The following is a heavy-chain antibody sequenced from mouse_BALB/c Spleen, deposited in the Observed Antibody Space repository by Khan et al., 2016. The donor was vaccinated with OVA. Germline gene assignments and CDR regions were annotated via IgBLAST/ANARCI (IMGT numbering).Heavy chain of an antibody. V-gene: IGHV1S56*01. Sequence: QIQLVQSGAELVKPGASVKLSCKASGYTFTSYDMNWVRQRPEQGLEWIGWIFPGDGGTKYNEKFKGKATLTTDKSSSTAYMQLSRLTSEDSAVYCCARGGYGGFAYWGQGTLVTVSA. CDR2: IFPGDGGT. CDR1: GYTFTSYD. J-gene: IGHJ3*01. D-gene: IGHD2-14*01. CDR3: ARGGYGGFAY.